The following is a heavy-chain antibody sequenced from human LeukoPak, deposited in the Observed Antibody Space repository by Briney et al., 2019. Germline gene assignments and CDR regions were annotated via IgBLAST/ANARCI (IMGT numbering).Heavy chain of an antibody. V-gene: IGHV5-51*01. J-gene: IGHJ4*02. CDR1: GYPFTTYW. CDR2: IYPGDSDT. D-gene: IGHD1-1*01. Sequence: GESLKISCKASGYPFTTYWIGWVRQMPGKGLDWIGIIYPGDSDTRYSPSFQGQVTISADKSIRTAYLQWSSLKASDTAMYYCAKGGMSPTGPSFYFDYWGQGTLVTVSS. CDR3: AKGGMSPTGPSFYFDY.